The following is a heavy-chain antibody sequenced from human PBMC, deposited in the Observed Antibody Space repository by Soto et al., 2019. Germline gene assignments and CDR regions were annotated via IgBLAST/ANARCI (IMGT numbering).Heavy chain of an antibody. J-gene: IGHJ4*02. Sequence: SETLSLTCTVSGGSISSGDYYWSWIRQPPGKGLEGIGYIYYSGSTYYNPSLKSRVTISVDTSKNQFSLKLSSVTAADTAVYYWATGRNYDFWSGYYFDYWGQGTLVTVSS. D-gene: IGHD3-3*01. CDR3: ATGRNYDFWSGYYFDY. CDR1: GGSISSGDYY. CDR2: IYYSGST. V-gene: IGHV4-30-4*01.